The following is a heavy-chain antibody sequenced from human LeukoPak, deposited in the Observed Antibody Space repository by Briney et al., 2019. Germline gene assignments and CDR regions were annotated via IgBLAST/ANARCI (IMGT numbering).Heavy chain of an antibody. D-gene: IGHD3-10*01. Sequence: SETLSLTCTVSGGSVSIGSSYWGWIRQPPGSGLEWIGTVYHTGTTYYNPSLRSRVTMSVDTSKNQFSLKLSSVTAADTAVYYCARGIKYYYGSGTYHYFDFWGQGTLVTVSS. V-gene: IGHV4-39*07. CDR3: ARGIKYYYGSGTYHYFDF. J-gene: IGHJ4*02. CDR1: GGSVSIGSSY. CDR2: VYHTGTT.